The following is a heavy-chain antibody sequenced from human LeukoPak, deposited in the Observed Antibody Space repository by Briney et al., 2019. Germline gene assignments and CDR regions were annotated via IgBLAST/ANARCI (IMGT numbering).Heavy chain of an antibody. V-gene: IGHV4-34*01. CDR3: ARRVRSADYRLDY. J-gene: IGHJ4*02. CDR1: GVSISSYY. D-gene: IGHD4-11*01. CDR2: ISPSGNT. Sequence: TSETLSLTCTVSGVSISSYYWSWIRQPPGQGLEWIGEISPSGNTQYNPSLKSRVTISLDASKSQFYLKLNSVTAADTAVYYCARRVRSADYRLDYWGQGTLVTVSS.